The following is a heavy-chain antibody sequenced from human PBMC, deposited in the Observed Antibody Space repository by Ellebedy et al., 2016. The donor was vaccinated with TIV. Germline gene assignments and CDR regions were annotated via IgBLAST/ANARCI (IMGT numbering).Heavy chain of an antibody. CDR1: GFTFSNAW. V-gene: IGHV3-15*01. D-gene: IGHD3-10*01. Sequence: GESLKISCVVSGFTFSNAWMSWVRQAPGKGLEWVGRIKSKTDGGTTDYATPVRGRFTISRDDSKNTLYLQMNSLKTEDTAVYYCTTGDYYGNGSPNWYFDLWGRGTLVTVSS. CDR2: IKSKTDGGTT. CDR3: TTGDYYGNGSPNWYFDL. J-gene: IGHJ2*01.